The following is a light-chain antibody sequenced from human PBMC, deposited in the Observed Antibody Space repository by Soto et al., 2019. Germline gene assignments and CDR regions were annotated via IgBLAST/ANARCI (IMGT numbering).Light chain of an antibody. J-gene: IGKJ4*01. CDR3: QQYGGSPPLS. V-gene: IGKV3-20*01. Sequence: EIVWTQSRATLSLSPGGRATLSCRASQSVSSYLAWYQQKPGQAPRLLIYGASSRATGIPDRFSGSGSGTDFTLTISRLEPEDFAVYSCQQYGGSPPLSFGGGTKVDIK. CDR2: GAS. CDR1: QSVSSY.